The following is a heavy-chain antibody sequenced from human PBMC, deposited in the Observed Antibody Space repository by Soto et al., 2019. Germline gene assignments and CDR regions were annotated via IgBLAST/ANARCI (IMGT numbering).Heavy chain of an antibody. CDR2: LDPADSFT. V-gene: IGHV5-10-1*01. D-gene: IGHD3-22*01. CDR3: ARQLYDNRNYLDALDV. CDR1: GYSFTTFW. J-gene: IGHJ3*01. Sequence: GESLKISCNVSGYSFTTFWISWVRQMPEKGLEWMGRLDPADSFTNYSPSFQGHVTISVDKSINTAYLQWSSLKASDTAIYYCARQLYDNRNYLDALDVWAKEQWSPSPQ.